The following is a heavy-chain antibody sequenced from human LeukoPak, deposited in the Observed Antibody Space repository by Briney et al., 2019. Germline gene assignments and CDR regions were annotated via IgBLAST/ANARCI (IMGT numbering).Heavy chain of an antibody. J-gene: IGHJ6*02. CDR1: GFTFSNYC. Sequence: GGSLRLSCAASGFTFSNYCMHWVRQTPGKGLVWVSRINGDGSSIAYADSVRGRFTTSKNNAKNPWYLQMNILRAEDPAVYYCARITIFGVVTLYGMDVWGQGTTVTVSS. V-gene: IGHV3-74*01. CDR2: INGDGSSI. D-gene: IGHD3-3*01. CDR3: ARITIFGVVTLYGMDV.